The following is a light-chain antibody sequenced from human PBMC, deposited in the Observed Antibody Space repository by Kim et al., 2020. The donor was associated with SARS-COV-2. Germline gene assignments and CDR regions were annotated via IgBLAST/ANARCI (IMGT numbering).Light chain of an antibody. V-gene: IGLV1-36*01. CDR2: YDE. J-gene: IGLJ3*02. CDR1: RSNIGNNA. CDR3: SSWDDSLNGWV. Sequence: QRVTISCTGSRSNIGNNAVNWYQQRPGKAPKILIHYDEVLPSGVSGRFSGSKSGTSASPAISGLQSEDEATYYCSSWDDSLNGWVFGGGTQLTVL.